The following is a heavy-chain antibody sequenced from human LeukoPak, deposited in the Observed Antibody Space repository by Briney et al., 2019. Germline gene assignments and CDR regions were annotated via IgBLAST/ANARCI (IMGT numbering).Heavy chain of an antibody. D-gene: IGHD3-10*01. Sequence: SGTLSPTCAVSGGSISSSNWWSWVRQPPGKGLEWIGEIYHGGSTNYNPSLKSRVAMSVDRSRNQFSLQLSSVTAADTAVYYCAKGEDHGSGTVHFASWGQGTLVTVSS. V-gene: IGHV4-4*02. CDR3: AKGEDHGSGTVHFAS. J-gene: IGHJ4*02. CDR1: GGSISSSNW. CDR2: IYHGGST.